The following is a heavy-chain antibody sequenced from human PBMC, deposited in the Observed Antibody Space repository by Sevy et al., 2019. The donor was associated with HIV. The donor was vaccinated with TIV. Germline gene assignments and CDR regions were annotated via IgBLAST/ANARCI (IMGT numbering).Heavy chain of an antibody. J-gene: IGHJ2*01. D-gene: IGHD3-10*01. CDR1: GFTFSDYY. V-gene: IGHV3-11*01. Sequence: GGSLRLSCAASGFTFSDYYMSWIRQAPGRGLEWVSYFSDRGSTIYYADSVKGRYTISRDNAKKSLFLQMNSLRAEDTAVYYCVREGSLRYFDVWGRGTLVTVSS. CDR3: VREGSLRYFDV. CDR2: FSDRGSTI.